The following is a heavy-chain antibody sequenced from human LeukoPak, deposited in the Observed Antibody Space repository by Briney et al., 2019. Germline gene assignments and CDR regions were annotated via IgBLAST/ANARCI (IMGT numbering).Heavy chain of an antibody. CDR2: IKQDGSEK. J-gene: IGHJ4*02. CDR1: GSTFSSYW. Sequence: GGSLRLSCAASGSTFSSYWMSWVRQAPGKGLEWVANIKQDGSEKYYVDSVKGRFTISRDNAKNSLYLQMNSLRAEDTAVYYCARHPHIVVVPAAMFDYWGQGTLVTVSS. D-gene: IGHD2-2*01. V-gene: IGHV3-7*03. CDR3: ARHPHIVVVPAAMFDY.